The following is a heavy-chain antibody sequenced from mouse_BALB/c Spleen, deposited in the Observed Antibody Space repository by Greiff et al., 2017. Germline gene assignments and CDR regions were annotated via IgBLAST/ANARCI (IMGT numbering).Heavy chain of an antibody. CDR3: ARDTTVVYWYFDV. V-gene: IGHV14-1*02. CDR1: GFNIKDYY. J-gene: IGHJ1*01. Sequence: EVQLQQSGAELVRPGALVKLSCKASGFNIKDYYMHWVKQSPEQGLEWIGWIDPENGNTIYDPKFQGKASITADTSSNTAYLQLSSLTSEDTAVYYCARDTTVVYWYFDVWGAGTTVTVSS. CDR2: IDPENGNT. D-gene: IGHD1-1*01.